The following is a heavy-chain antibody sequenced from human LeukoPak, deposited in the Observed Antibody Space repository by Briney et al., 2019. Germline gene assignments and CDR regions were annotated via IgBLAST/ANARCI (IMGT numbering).Heavy chain of an antibody. D-gene: IGHD2-21*02. Sequence: PGGSLRLSCAASGFTFSGSALHWVRQAPGKGLEWISSISSSSSSYIYYADSVKGRFTISRDNAKNSLYLQMNSLRAEDTAVYYCARDLFRCGGDCPGGGYYMDVWGKGTTVTVSS. CDR2: ISSSSSSYI. V-gene: IGHV3-21*01. CDR1: GFTFSGSA. CDR3: ARDLFRCGGDCPGGGYYMDV. J-gene: IGHJ6*03.